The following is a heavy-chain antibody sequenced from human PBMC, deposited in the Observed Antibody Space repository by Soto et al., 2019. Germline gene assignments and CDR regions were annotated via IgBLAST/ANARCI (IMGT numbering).Heavy chain of an antibody. Sequence: AGGSLRLSCAASGFTFSNAWMSWVRQAPGKGLEWVGRIKSKTDGGTTDYAAPVKGRFTISRDDSKNTLYLQMNSLKTEDTAVYYCTTDGWFWSGYPPRDYWGQGTLVTVSS. V-gene: IGHV3-15*01. CDR2: IKSKTDGGTT. CDR3: TTDGWFWSGYPPRDY. CDR1: GFTFSNAW. J-gene: IGHJ4*02. D-gene: IGHD3-3*01.